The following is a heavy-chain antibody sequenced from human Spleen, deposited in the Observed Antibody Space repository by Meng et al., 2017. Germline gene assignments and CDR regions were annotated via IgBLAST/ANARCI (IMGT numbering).Heavy chain of an antibody. J-gene: IGHJ4*02. V-gene: IGHV1-2*06. CDR1: GYTFTSYY. Sequence: ASVKVSCKASGYTFTSYYMHWVRQAPGQGLEWMGRINPKSGDTHYTQRFQGRVTMTGDTSISTAYMELNGLRSDDTAMYYCARDEDISAAGKLFGDYWGQGTLVTVSS. CDR2: INPKSGDT. CDR3: ARDEDISAAGKLFGDY. D-gene: IGHD6-13*01.